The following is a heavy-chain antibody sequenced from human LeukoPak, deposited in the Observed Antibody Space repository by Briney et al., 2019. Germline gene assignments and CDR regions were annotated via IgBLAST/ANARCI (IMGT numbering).Heavy chain of an antibody. CDR2: ISGSGGST. D-gene: IGHD5-18*01. Sequence: GGSLRLSCAASGFTFSSYAMSWVRQARGKGLEWVSAISGSGGSTYYVDSVKGRFTISRDNSKNTLYLQMNSLTAEHTAVYSCASDSHPPHIAVVSCYFDSWAQRTLVTVSS. CDR3: ASDSHPPHIAVVSCYFDS. J-gene: IGHJ4*02. V-gene: IGHV3-23*01. CDR1: GFTFSSYA.